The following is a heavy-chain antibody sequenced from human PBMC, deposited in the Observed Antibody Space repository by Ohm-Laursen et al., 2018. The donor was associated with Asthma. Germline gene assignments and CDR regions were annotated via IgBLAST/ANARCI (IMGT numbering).Heavy chain of an antibody. J-gene: IGHJ4*02. CDR1: GGSISSGGYY. Sequence: SQTLSLTCTVSGGSISSGGYYWSWIRQHPGKGLEWIGYIYYSGSTYYNPSLKSRVTISVDTSKNQFSLKLSSVTAADTAVYYCARVMYYDYIWGSAGGYYFDYWGQGTLVTVSS. CDR2: IYYSGST. D-gene: IGHD3-16*01. CDR3: ARVMYYDYIWGSAGGYYFDY. V-gene: IGHV4-31*03.